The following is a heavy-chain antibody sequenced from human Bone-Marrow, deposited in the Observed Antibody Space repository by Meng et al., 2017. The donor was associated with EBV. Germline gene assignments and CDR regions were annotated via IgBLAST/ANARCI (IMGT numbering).Heavy chain of an antibody. D-gene: IGHD3-22*01. J-gene: IGHJ4*02. CDR2: ISGSGGST. CDR3: ATLDSSGYYSDY. CDR1: GFTFSSYA. Sequence: EVPLLESGGGLVQPGGSLRISCAASGFTFSSYAMSWVRQAPGKGLEWVSAISGSGGSTYYADSVKGRFTISRDNSKNTLYLQMNSLRAEDTAVYYCATLDSSGYYSDYWGQGTLVTVSS. V-gene: IGHV3-23*01.